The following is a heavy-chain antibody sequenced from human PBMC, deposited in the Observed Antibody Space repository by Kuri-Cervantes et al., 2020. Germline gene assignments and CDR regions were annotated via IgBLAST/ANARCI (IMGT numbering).Heavy chain of an antibody. D-gene: IGHD6-13*01. CDR2: INHSGST. J-gene: IGHJ4*02. CDR3: ARADSITAAGAFDS. CDR1: GGSFSGYY. V-gene: IGHV4-34*01. Sequence: SETLSLTCAVYGGSFSGYYWSWIRQPPGKGLEWIGEINHSGSTNYNPSLKSRVTISLDTSKSQFSLKLDSVTAADTAVYYCARADSITAAGAFDSWGQGTLVTVSS.